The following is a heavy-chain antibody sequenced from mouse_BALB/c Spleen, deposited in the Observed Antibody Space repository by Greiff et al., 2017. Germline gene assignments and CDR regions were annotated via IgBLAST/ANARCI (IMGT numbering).Heavy chain of an antibody. CDR1: GYTFSSYW. V-gene: IGHV1-9*01. D-gene: IGHD1-1*01. Sequence: QVQLQQSGAELMKPGASVKISCKATGYTFSSYWIEWVKQRPGHGLEWIGEIFPGSGSTNYNEKFKGKATFTADTSSNTAYMQLSSLTSEDSAVYYCARNNGSGRVFANRGQGTLVAVSA. CDR2: IFPGSGST. J-gene: IGHJ3*01. CDR3: ARNNGSGRVFAN.